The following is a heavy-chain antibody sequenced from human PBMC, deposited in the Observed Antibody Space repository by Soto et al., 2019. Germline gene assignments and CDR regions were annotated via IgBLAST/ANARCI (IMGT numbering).Heavy chain of an antibody. CDR2: IAVGSGYT. D-gene: IGHD2-8*01. J-gene: IGHJ4*02. CDR3: AADATAWQQMVPSDY. CDR1: GFTFTSSA. Sequence: GASVKVSCKASGFTFTSSAFQWVRQARGQRLEWIGWIAVGSGYTNYAQRFQDRVTLTRDMSTATTYMELSRLTSEDMAIYYCAADATAWQQMVPSDYWGQGTLVTVSS. V-gene: IGHV1-58*01.